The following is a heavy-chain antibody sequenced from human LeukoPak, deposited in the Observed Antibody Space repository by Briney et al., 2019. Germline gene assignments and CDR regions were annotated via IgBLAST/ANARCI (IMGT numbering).Heavy chain of an antibody. CDR3: ARDQDYSSSWAFDY. V-gene: IGHV4-4*07. CDR2: LYPSGST. Sequence: PSETLSLTCTVSGGSIRSYYWSWIRQPAGKGLEWIGHLYPSGSTNYNPSLKSRVTMSVDTSKNQFSLKLISVTAADTAVYYCARDQDYSSSWAFDYWGQGTLVTVSS. J-gene: IGHJ4*02. CDR1: GGSIRSYY. D-gene: IGHD6-13*01.